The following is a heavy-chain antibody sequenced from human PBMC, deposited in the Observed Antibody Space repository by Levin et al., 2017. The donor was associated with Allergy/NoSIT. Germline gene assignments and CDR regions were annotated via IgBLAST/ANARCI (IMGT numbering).Heavy chain of an antibody. Sequence: SETLSLTCAVYGGSFSGYYWSWIRQPPGKGLEWIGEINHSGSTNYNPSLKSRVTISVDTSKNQFSLKLSSVTAADTAVYYCARGRKVVVVAATRFDYWGQGTLVTVSS. CDR2: INHSGST. CDR3: ARGRKVVVVAATRFDY. V-gene: IGHV4-34*01. CDR1: GGSFSGYY. D-gene: IGHD2-15*01. J-gene: IGHJ4*02.